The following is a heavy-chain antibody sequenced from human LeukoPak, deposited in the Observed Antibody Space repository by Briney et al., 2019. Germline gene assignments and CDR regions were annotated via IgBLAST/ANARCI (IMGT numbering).Heavy chain of an antibody. CDR1: GGSISSYY. V-gene: IGHV4-59*08. Sequence: PSETLSLTCTVSGGSISSYYWSWIRQPPGKGLEWIGCIYYSGSTNYNPSLKSRVTISIDTSKNQFSLKLSSVTAADTAVYYCARGTTVTTPDYWGQGTLVTVSS. D-gene: IGHD4-17*01. J-gene: IGHJ4*02. CDR3: ARGTTVTTPDY. CDR2: IYYSGST.